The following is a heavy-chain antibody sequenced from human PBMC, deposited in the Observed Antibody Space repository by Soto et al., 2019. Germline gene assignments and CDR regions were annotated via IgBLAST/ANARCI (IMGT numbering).Heavy chain of an antibody. D-gene: IGHD2-15*01. CDR3: ARFVAYSDDGFEM. J-gene: IGHJ3*02. Sequence: PSETLSLTCTVSGGSISSYYWSWIRQPPGKGLEWIGYIYYSGSTNYNPSLKSRVTISVDTSKNQFSLKLSSVTAADTAVYYCARFVAYSDDGFEMWSQGTFVSVSS. V-gene: IGHV4-59*01. CDR1: GGSISSYY. CDR2: IYYSGST.